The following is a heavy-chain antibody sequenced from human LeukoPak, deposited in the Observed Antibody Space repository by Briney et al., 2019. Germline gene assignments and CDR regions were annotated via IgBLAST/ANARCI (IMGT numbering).Heavy chain of an antibody. CDR2: INWNGGST. Sequence: GGSLRLSCAASGFTFDDYGMSWVRQAPGKGLEWVSGINWNGGSTGYADSVKGRFTISGDNAKNSLYLQMNSLRAEDTALYYCARGVYNGDYAEVVDYWGQGTLVTVSS. D-gene: IGHD4-17*01. V-gene: IGHV3-20*04. CDR1: GFTFDDYG. CDR3: ARGVYNGDYAEVVDY. J-gene: IGHJ4*02.